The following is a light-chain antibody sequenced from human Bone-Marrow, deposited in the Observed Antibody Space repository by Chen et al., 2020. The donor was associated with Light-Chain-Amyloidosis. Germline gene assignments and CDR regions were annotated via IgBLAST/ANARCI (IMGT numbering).Light chain of an antibody. CDR1: SSDVGGDNH. CDR2: EVT. J-gene: IGLJ1*01. CDR3: SSYTITNTLV. V-gene: IGLV2-14*01. Sequence: QSALTQPASVSGSPGPSITISCTGTSSDVGGDNHVSWYQQHPDKAPKLMMYEVTNRPSWVPDRVSGSKSDNTASLTISVLQTEDEADYFCSSYTITNTLVFGSGTRVTVL.